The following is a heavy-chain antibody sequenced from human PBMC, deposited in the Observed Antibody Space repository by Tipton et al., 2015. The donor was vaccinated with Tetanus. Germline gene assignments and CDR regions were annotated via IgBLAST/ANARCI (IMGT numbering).Heavy chain of an antibody. V-gene: IGHV1-2*02. Sequence: QLVQSGAEVKKPGASVKVSCKPSGYTFTDYHMQWVRQAPGQGLEWMGWIDPKSGDTDFAQKFQGRVTMTRDSSISTFYMELSRLRSGVAAVYYCAGGAGPAGGGSFDYWGQGTLVTVAS. CDR2: IDPKSGDT. D-gene: IGHD3-10*01. J-gene: IGHJ4*02. CDR1: GYTFTDYH. CDR3: AGGAGPAGGGSFDY.